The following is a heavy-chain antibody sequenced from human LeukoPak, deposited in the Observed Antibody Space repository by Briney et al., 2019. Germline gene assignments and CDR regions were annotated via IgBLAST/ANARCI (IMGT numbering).Heavy chain of an antibody. CDR1: GGSISSYY. CDR2: IYTSGST. Sequence: PSETLSLTCTVSGGSISSYYWSWIRQPAGKGLEWNGRIYTSGSTNYNPSLKSRVTMSVDTSKNQFSLKLSSVTAADTAVYYCARRYCTGGTCLTDWFDPWGQGTLVTVSS. CDR3: ARRYCTGGTCLTDWFDP. J-gene: IGHJ5*02. D-gene: IGHD2-15*01. V-gene: IGHV4-4*07.